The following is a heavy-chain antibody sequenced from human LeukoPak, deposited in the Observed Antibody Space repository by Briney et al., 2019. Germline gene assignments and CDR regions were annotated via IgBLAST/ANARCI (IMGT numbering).Heavy chain of an antibody. CDR1: GGSFSGYY. CDR3: ARQWLAKKEFDY. J-gene: IGHJ4*02. V-gene: IGHV4-34*01. Sequence: SETLSLTCAVYGGSFSGYYWSWIRQPPGKGLEWIGEINHGGSTNYNPSLKSRVTISVDTSKNQFSLKLSSVTAADTAVYYCARQWLAKKEFDYWGQGTLVTVSS. D-gene: IGHD6-19*01. CDR2: INHGGST.